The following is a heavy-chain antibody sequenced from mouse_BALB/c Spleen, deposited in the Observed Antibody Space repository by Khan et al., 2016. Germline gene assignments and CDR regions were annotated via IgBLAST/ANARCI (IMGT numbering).Heavy chain of an antibody. CDR2: IIPDSSKT. D-gene: IGHD2-14*01. Sequence: EVKLLESGGGLVQPGGSLKLSCAASGFDLSRYWMSWVRQAPGKGLAWIGDIIPDSSKTNYTPSLQDRFIISRDNAKNTLSLQVRKVRSEATALYYGAGTGYCGNVAYWGQGTMVRVSA. V-gene: IGHV4-1*02. J-gene: IGHJ3*01. CDR3: AGTGYCGNVAY. CDR1: GFDLSRYW.